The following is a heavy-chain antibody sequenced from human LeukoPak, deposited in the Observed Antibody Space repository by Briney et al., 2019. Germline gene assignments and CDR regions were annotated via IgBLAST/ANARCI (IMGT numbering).Heavy chain of an antibody. CDR1: GGSISSYY. J-gene: IGHJ4*01. V-gene: IGHV4-59*01. Sequence: SETLSLTCTVSGGSISSYYWSWIRQPPGKGLEWIGYIYYSGSTNYNPSLKSRVTISVDTSKNQFSLKLSSVTADDTAVYYCASGKGCSTTSCHFDYWGQGTLVTVSS. CDR3: ASGKGCSTTSCHFDY. CDR2: IYYSGST. D-gene: IGHD2-2*01.